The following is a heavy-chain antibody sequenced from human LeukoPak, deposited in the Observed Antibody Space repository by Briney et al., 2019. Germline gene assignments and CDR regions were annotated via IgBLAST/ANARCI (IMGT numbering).Heavy chain of an antibody. CDR3: ARVPLRYFDWLSNLGENYFDY. Sequence: ASVKVSCKASGYTLTGYYMHWVRQAPGQGPEWMGWINGNSGGTKYAQKFEGRVTMTRDTSISTAYVELSRLRSDDTAVYYCARVPLRYFDWLSNLGENYFDYWGQGTLVTVSS. CDR2: INGNSGGT. CDR1: GYTLTGYY. D-gene: IGHD3-9*01. V-gene: IGHV1-2*02. J-gene: IGHJ4*02.